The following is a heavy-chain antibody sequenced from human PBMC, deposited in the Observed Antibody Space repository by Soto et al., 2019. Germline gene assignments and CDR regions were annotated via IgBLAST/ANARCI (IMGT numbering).Heavy chain of an antibody. V-gene: IGHV1-2*02. Sequence: SVKVSCKASGYTFTGYYMHWVRQAPGQGLEWMGWINPNSGGTNYAQNFQGRVTMNRDTSISTAYMELSRLRSDDTAVYYCERVDTAMVMRYVMDVWGQGTTVTVSS. CDR2: INPNSGGT. J-gene: IGHJ6*02. D-gene: IGHD5-18*01. CDR1: GYTFTGYY. CDR3: ERVDTAMVMRYVMDV.